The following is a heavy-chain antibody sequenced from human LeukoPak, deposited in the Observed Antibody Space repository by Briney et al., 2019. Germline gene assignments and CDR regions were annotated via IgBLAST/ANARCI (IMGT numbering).Heavy chain of an antibody. CDR1: GXSFTTYW. CDR3: ARHGGSRSYPFDY. V-gene: IGHV5-51*01. J-gene: IGHJ4*02. Sequence: HGESLKISCKGSGXSFTTYWSAWVRQMPGKGLEWMGIISPGDPDTRYSPSFQGQVIISADKSISTAYLQWSSLKASDTAVYYCARHGGSRSYPFDYWGQGTLVTVSS. CDR2: ISPGDPDT. D-gene: IGHD3-10*01.